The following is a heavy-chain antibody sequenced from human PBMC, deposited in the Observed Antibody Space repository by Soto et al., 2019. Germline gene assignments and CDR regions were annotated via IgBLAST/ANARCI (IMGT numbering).Heavy chain of an antibody. Sequence: GGSLRVSCAASGFTVSSNYMSWVRQAPGKGLEFVSVIFTDGGTYYADSVRGRFSISRDNSKNTLYLQMNSLRVEDTAVYYCARDLEYYYDSSGYSTPLDYWGQGTLVTVSS. D-gene: IGHD3-22*01. CDR2: IFTDGGT. J-gene: IGHJ4*02. CDR3: ARDLEYYYDSSGYSTPLDY. CDR1: GFTVSSNY. V-gene: IGHV3-53*01.